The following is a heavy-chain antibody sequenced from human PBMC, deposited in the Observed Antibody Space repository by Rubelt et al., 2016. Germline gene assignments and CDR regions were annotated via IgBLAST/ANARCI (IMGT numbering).Heavy chain of an antibody. CDR3: ARDPRMVRGVYGMDV. V-gene: IGHV3-48*04. D-gene: IGHD3-10*01. J-gene: IGHJ6*02. CDR1: GFTFTSYW. CDR2: ISDRSSTI. Sequence: VQLVESGGGVVQPGRSLRLSCAASGFTFTSYWMTWVRQAPGKGLEWVSYISDRSSTIYYADSVKGRFTISRDNAKNSQYLQMNSLRAEDTAVYYCARDPRMVRGVYGMDVWGQGTTVTVSS.